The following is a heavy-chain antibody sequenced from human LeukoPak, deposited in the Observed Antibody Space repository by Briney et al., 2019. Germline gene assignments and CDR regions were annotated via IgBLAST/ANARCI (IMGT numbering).Heavy chain of an antibody. CDR3: ASGSYYYDSSGYYYTGPFDY. CDR1: GGTFSSYA. J-gene: IGHJ4*02. Sequence: GASVKVSCKASGGTFSSYAISWVRQAPGQGLEWMGGIIPIFGTANYAQKFQGRVTITADESTSTAYMELSSLRSEDTAAYYCASGSYYYDSSGYYYTGPFDYWGQGTLVTVSS. V-gene: IGHV1-69*13. CDR2: IIPIFGTA. D-gene: IGHD3-22*01.